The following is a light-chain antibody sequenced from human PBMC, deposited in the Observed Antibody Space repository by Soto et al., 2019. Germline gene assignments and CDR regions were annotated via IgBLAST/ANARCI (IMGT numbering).Light chain of an antibody. CDR1: QDIAKN. CDR2: DAS. Sequence: IQMTQSPSSLSASVGDRVSITCPASQDIAKNLNWYQQKPGKAPKLLIYDASSLQTGVPSRFSGSGSATHFTFTISSLQSEDIATYYCQQYDNLLPITFGQGTRLEIK. V-gene: IGKV1-33*01. J-gene: IGKJ5*01. CDR3: QQYDNLLPIT.